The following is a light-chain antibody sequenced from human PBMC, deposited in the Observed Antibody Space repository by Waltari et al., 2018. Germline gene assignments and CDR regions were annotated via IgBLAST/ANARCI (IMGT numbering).Light chain of an antibody. CDR1: QSVSSN. Sequence: EIVMTQSPATLSVSPGERATPSCRASQSVSSNLAWYHQKRGQAPRHLIYGASTSATGSPARFSGSRSGTEFTLTISSLQSEDFAVYYCQQYNIWPPWTFGQGTKVEIK. J-gene: IGKJ1*01. CDR2: GAS. CDR3: QQYNIWPPWT. V-gene: IGKV3-15*01.